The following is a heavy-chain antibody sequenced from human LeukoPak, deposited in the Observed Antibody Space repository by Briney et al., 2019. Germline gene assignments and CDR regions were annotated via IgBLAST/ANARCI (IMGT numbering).Heavy chain of an antibody. CDR1: GFTFSNYY. CDR3: GRSRLGYAYVY. Sequence: GGSLRLSYAASGFTFSNYYMNWIRQAPGEELEWVSSISGSSSYINYAHSVKGRFTTSRDNAKISLYLQINSLRAEDTAVYYCGRSRLGYAYVYWGQGTLVTVSS. D-gene: IGHD5-18*01. CDR2: ISGSSSYI. V-gene: IGHV3-11*03. J-gene: IGHJ4*02.